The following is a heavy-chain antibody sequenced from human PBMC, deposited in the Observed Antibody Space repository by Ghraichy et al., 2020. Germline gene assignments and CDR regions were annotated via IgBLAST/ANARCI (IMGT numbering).Heavy chain of an antibody. Sequence: SVKVSCKASGATFSSYAISWVRQAPGQGLEWMGRIIPILGIANYAQKFQGRVTITADKSTSTAYMELSSLRSEDTAVYYCARVITMVRGVINRPNYYYYGMDVWGQGTTVTVSS. D-gene: IGHD3-10*01. CDR3: ARVITMVRGVINRPNYYYYGMDV. CDR1: GATFSSYA. CDR2: IIPILGIA. V-gene: IGHV1-69*04. J-gene: IGHJ6*02.